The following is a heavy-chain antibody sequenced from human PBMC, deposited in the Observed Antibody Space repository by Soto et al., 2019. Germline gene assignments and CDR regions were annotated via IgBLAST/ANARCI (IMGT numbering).Heavy chain of an antibody. CDR1: GGSISSYY. V-gene: IGHV4-59*08. D-gene: IGHD4-17*01. CDR3: ARRKDDYGDSDAFDI. J-gene: IGHJ3*02. Sequence: SETLSLTCTVSGGSISSYYWSWIRQPPGKGLEWIGYIYYSGSTNYNPSLKSRVTISVDTSKNRFSLKLSSVTAADTAVYYCARRKDDYGDSDAFDIWGQGTMVTVSS. CDR2: IYYSGST.